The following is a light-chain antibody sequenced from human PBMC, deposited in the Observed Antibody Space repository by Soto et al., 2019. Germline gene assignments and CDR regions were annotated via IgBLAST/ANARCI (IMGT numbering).Light chain of an antibody. V-gene: IGKV1-6*01. J-gene: IGKJ1*01. CDR3: LLDYSYLWA. CDR1: QGIRSA. CDR2: AAS. Sequence: AIPMTQSPSSLSASVGDRVTITCRTSQGIRSALGWYQQKPGKVPKLLIYAASTLQSGVPSRFSGSGSGRDFTLTISSLQPEDFATYYCLLDYSYLWAFGQGTKVEIK.